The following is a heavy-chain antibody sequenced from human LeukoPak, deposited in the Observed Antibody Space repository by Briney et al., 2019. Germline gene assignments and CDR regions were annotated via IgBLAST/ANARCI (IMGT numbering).Heavy chain of an antibody. J-gene: IGHJ4*02. CDR1: GYTFTTYY. CDR3: ARSPTYSSGWQPVDY. CDR2: INPSDGTT. D-gene: IGHD6-19*01. V-gene: IGHV1-46*03. Sequence: EASVKVSCKASGYTFTTYYMHWVRQAPGQGLEWMGIINPSDGTTTYAQKFQGRVTMTRDTSTSTVYMELSSLRSEDTAVYYCARSPTYSSGWQPVDYWGQGTLVTVSS.